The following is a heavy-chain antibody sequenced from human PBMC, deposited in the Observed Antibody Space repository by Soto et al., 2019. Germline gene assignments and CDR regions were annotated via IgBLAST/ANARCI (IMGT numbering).Heavy chain of an antibody. J-gene: IGHJ2*01. Sequence: QVQLVESGGGVVQPGRSLRLSCAASGFTFSSYGMHWVRQAPGKGLEWVAVISYDGSNKYYADSVKGRFTISRDNSKNTLYLQMNSLRAEDTAVYYCAKGRIPFDLWGRGTLVTVSS. CDR3: AKGRIPFDL. D-gene: IGHD2-21*01. V-gene: IGHV3-30*18. CDR1: GFTFSSYG. CDR2: ISYDGSNK.